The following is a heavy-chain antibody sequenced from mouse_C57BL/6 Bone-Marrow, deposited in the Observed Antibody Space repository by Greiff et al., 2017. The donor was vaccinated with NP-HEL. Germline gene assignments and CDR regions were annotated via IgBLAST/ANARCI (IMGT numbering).Heavy chain of an antibody. Sequence: QVTLKVSGPGILQPSQTLSLTCSFSGFSLSTFGMGVGWIRQPSGKGLEWLAHIWWDDDKYYNPALKSRLTISKDTSKNQVFLKIANVDTADTATYYCARMGAYDYDDGYYFDYWGQGTTLTVSS. D-gene: IGHD2-4*01. V-gene: IGHV8-8*01. CDR3: ARMGAYDYDDGYYFDY. CDR2: IWWDDDK. CDR1: GFSLSTFGMG. J-gene: IGHJ2*01.